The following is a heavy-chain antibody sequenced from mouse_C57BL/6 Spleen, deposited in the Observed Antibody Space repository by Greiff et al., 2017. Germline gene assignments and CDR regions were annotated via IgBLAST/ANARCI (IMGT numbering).Heavy chain of an antibody. CDR1: GFTFSSYT. Sequence: EVKLVESGGGLVKPGGSLKLSCAASGFTFSSYTMSWVRQTPEKRLEWVATISGGGGNTYYPDSVKGRFTISRDNAKNTLYLQMSDPGSEYTALYYCARLITPVSYYIDYWGQGTTLTVSS. V-gene: IGHV5-9*01. CDR2: ISGGGGNT. J-gene: IGHJ2*01. D-gene: IGHD1-2*01. CDR3: ARLITPVSYYIDY.